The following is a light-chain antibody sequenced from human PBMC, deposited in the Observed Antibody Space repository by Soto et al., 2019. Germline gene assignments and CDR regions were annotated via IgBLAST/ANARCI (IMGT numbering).Light chain of an antibody. V-gene: IGKV3-20*01. CDR2: GAS. CDR1: QSVSSNY. Sequence: EVVLAQSPGTLSLSPGERATLSCRTSQSVSSNYLAWYRQKPGQAPRLLIYGASSRATGIPDRFSGSGSGTDFTLTISRLEPEDFAVYYCQQYGNSPYTFGQGTKLEIK. J-gene: IGKJ2*01. CDR3: QQYGNSPYT.